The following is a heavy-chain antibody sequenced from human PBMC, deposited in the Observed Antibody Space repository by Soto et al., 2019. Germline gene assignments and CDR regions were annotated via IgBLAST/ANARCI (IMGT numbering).Heavy chain of an antibody. D-gene: IGHD5-18*01. CDR1: GFTFSTYA. Sequence: EVQLLESWGKLVQPGGSLTLSCAASGFTFSTYAMAWVLQAPGQGLEWVSGVSASGLNTDYADPVKGRFYISRDNAKNTESQHTNSLRAEDTAFSYCSEDGPRMSSGYFVDYLGQGSPVTVSS. V-gene: IGHV3-23*01. J-gene: IGHJ4*02. CDR2: VSASGLNT. CDR3: SEDGPRMSSGYFVDY.